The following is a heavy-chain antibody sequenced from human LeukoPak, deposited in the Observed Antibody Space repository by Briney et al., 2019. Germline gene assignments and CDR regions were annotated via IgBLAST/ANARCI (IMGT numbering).Heavy chain of an antibody. CDR1: GGSFSGYY. CDR3: ARNRWGITMVRGVSLDY. V-gene: IGHV4-34*01. Sequence: PSETLSLTCAVYGGSFSGYYWSWIRQPPGKGLEWIGEINHSGSTNYNPSLKSRVTISVDTSKNQFSLKLSSVTAADTAAYYCARNRWGITMVRGVSLDYWGQGTLVTVSS. D-gene: IGHD3-10*01. J-gene: IGHJ4*02. CDR2: INHSGST.